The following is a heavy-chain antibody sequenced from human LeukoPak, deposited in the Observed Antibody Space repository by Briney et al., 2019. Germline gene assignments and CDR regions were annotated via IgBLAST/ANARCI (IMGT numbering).Heavy chain of an antibody. CDR3: ARGPLATAGTMGLDY. CDR2: ISNSGTYI. Sequence: VGSLRLSCAASGFTFSTYSMNWVRQAPGKGLEWVSSISNSGTYIYYADSVKGRFTISRDNAKNSLYLQMNSLRAEDTAVYYCARGPLATAGTMGLDYWGQGTLVTVSS. CDR1: GFTFSTYS. J-gene: IGHJ4*02. D-gene: IGHD6-13*01. V-gene: IGHV3-21*01.